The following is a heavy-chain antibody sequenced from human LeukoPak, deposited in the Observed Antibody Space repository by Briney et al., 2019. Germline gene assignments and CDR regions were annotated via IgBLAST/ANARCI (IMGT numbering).Heavy chain of an antibody. V-gene: IGHV3-23*01. Sequence: GGSLRLSCAASDFTFSTYAMSWVRQAPGKGLEWVSTISGGGDATYYADSVKGRFTISRDNSKNTLYLQMNSLRADDTAVYYCARDDSTSCYSYWGQGTLVTVSS. CDR3: ARDDSTSCYSY. J-gene: IGHJ4*02. CDR1: DFTFSTYA. D-gene: IGHD2-2*01. CDR2: ISGGGDAT.